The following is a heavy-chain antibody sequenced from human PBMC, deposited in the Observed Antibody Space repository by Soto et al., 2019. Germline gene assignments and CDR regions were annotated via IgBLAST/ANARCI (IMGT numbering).Heavy chain of an antibody. CDR1: GGSMSPYY. J-gene: IGHJ4*02. D-gene: IGHD6-13*01. Sequence: SETLSLTCTVSGGSMSPYYWSWIRQSPEKGLEWVGFSFYSGYTNYSPSLKSRVTISVDTSKNQLSLKLTSATAADTAVYYCARGIAPLELDKWGQGTLVTVSS. CDR2: SFYSGYT. V-gene: IGHV4-59*01. CDR3: ARGIAPLELDK.